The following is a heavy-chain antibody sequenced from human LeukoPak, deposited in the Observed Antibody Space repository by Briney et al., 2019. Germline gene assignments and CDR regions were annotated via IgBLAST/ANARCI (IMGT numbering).Heavy chain of an antibody. CDR2: IKQDGSEK. CDR3: ARVGEEGDFDY. J-gene: IGHJ4*02. Sequence: GRSLRLSCAASGFTFSRYWMTWVRQGPGKGLEWVANIKQDGSEKYYVDSVKGRFTISRDNAQNSLYLQMRSLRVEDTAVYYCARVGEEGDFDYWGQGALVTVSS. CDR1: GFTFSRYW. D-gene: IGHD3-10*01. V-gene: IGHV3-7*01.